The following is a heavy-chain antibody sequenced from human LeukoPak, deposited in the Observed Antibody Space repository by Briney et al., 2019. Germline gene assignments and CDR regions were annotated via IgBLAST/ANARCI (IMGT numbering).Heavy chain of an antibody. CDR1: GFTFSSYS. J-gene: IGHJ4*02. CDR2: ISSSSSYI. CDR3: ARDRDGLGY. Sequence: GGSLRLSCAASGFTFSSYSMNWVRQAPGKGLELVSSISSSSSYIYYADSVKGRFTISRDNAKNTLYLQMNSLRAEDTAMYYCARDRDGLGYWGQGTLVTVSS. V-gene: IGHV3-21*01. D-gene: IGHD3-10*01.